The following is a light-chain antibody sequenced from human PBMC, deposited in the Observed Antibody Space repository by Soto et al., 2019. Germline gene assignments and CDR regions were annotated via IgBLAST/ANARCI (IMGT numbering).Light chain of an antibody. Sequence: SYELTQPPSVSVSPGQTATLSCSGDKLGDKFACWYQQKPGQSPELVIYQDNKRPSGIPERFSGSNSGNTATLTIAETRAMDEADYFCQAWDSGNMEFGRGTKVTVL. V-gene: IGLV3-1*01. J-gene: IGLJ3*02. CDR2: QDN. CDR1: KLGDKF. CDR3: QAWDSGNME.